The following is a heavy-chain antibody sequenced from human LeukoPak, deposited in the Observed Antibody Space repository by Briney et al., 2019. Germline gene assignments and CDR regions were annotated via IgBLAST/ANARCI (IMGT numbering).Heavy chain of an antibody. J-gene: IGHJ4*02. CDR2: ISSSSSNI. D-gene: IGHD1-26*01. CDR1: GFTFRIYS. V-gene: IGHV3-21*01. Sequence: AGGSLSLSCAVSGFTFRIYSMKGVREAPGGGGEWVSSISSSSSNIYYADSVKGRFTISRDNAKNSLYLQMNSLRAEDTAVYYCARDNSGSYRRASDYWGQGTLVTVSS. CDR3: ARDNSGSYRRASDY.